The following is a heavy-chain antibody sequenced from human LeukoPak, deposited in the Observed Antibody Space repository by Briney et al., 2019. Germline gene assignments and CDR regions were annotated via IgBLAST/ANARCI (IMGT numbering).Heavy chain of an antibody. J-gene: IGHJ4*02. Sequence: GGSLGLSCAASGFTFSSYAMSWVRQAPGKGLEWVSAISGSGGSTYYADSVKGRFTISRDNSKNTLYLQMNSLRAEDTAVYYCAKDRYSNSFYFDYWGQGTLVTVSS. CDR3: AKDRYSNSFYFDY. CDR1: GFTFSSYA. D-gene: IGHD4-11*01. CDR2: ISGSGGST. V-gene: IGHV3-23*01.